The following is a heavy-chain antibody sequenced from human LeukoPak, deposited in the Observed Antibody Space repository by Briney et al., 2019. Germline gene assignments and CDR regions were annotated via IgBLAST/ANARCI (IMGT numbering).Heavy chain of an antibody. Sequence: GGSLRLSCAASGFTFSSSWMHWVRQAPGKGLVWVSVINGDGSSTAYADSVKGRFTISRDNAKNSLYLQMNSLRAEDTAVYYCARLPEVRSSVAGTGLISNWGQGTLVTVSS. CDR3: ARLPEVRSSVAGTGLISN. CDR1: GFTFSSSW. D-gene: IGHD6-19*01. J-gene: IGHJ4*02. CDR2: INGDGSST. V-gene: IGHV3-74*01.